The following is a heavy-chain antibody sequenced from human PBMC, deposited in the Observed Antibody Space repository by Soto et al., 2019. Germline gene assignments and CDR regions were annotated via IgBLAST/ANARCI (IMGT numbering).Heavy chain of an antibody. Sequence: QVQLVESGGGAVQPGESLRLSCVASGFDFTYYAMHWVRQAPGKGLESVAVMSSDGSKIHHTDSVKGRFTISRDNTKNTLDLQMSSLRKEDTAVYFCAKDEGVGGTLGLFDYWGQGTLVSVSS. D-gene: IGHD1-26*01. CDR3: AKDEGVGGTLGLFDY. J-gene: IGHJ4*02. V-gene: IGHV3-30*18. CDR2: MSSDGSKI. CDR1: GFDFTYYA.